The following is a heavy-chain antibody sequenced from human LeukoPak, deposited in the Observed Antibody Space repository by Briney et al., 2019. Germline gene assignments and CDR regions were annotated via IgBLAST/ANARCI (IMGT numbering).Heavy chain of an antibody. D-gene: IGHD3-9*01. CDR1: GGSISSSNW. CDR2: IYHSGST. Sequence: SETLSLTCAVSGGSISSSNWWSWVRQPPGKGLEWIGEIYHSGSTNYNPSLKSRVTISVDKSKNQFYLKLSSVTAADTAVYYCARDAAYYDILTGYSPLGYWGQGTLVTVSS. J-gene: IGHJ4*02. CDR3: ARDAAYYDILTGYSPLGY. V-gene: IGHV4-4*02.